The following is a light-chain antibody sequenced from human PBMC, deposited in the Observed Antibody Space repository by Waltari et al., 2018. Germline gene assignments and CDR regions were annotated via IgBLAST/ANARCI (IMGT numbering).Light chain of an antibody. CDR3: QSYDSDLRGV. CDR2: GST. Sequence: QSVLTQPPSVSGAPGQRGTISCTGTSSNLGAGFDFHWYQQHSGTAPKLLIEGSTYRPSGVPDRFSGDKSGTSASLAITGLQAEDDAYYYCQSYDSDLRGVFGGGTKLTVL. J-gene: IGLJ2*01. CDR1: SSNLGAGFD. V-gene: IGLV1-40*01.